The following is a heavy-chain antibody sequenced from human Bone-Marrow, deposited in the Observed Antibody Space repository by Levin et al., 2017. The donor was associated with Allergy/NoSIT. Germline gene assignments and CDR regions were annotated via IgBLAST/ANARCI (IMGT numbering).Heavy chain of an antibody. Sequence: ASVKVSCKASGGTFSSYAISWVRQAPGQGLEWMGGIIPIFGTANYAQKFQGRVTITADESTSTAYMELSSLRSEDTAVYYCARGARITIFGVGSYYYYYMDGWGKGTTVTVSS. CDR2: IIPIFGTA. D-gene: IGHD3-3*01. CDR3: ARGARITIFGVGSYYYYYMDG. CDR1: GGTFSSYA. V-gene: IGHV1-69*13. J-gene: IGHJ6*03.